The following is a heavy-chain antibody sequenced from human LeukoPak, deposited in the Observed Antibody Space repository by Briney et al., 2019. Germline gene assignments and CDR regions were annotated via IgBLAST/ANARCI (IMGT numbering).Heavy chain of an antibody. CDR1: GFTFDDYA. D-gene: IGHD4-23*01. CDR2: ISWNSGSI. J-gene: IGHJ3*02. Sequence: SLRLSCAASGFTFDDYAMHWVRQAPGKGLEWVSGISWNSGSIGYADSVKGRFTISRDNAKNSLYLQMNSLRAEDTALYYCAKDKGVVTYDAFDIWGQGTMVTVSS. CDR3: AKDKGVVTYDAFDI. V-gene: IGHV3-9*01.